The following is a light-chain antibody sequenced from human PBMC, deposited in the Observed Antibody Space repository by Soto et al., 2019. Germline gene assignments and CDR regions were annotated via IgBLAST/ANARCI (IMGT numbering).Light chain of an antibody. CDR2: AAS. CDR3: QQLFDSPIT. Sequence: DIQLTQSPSFLSPSIGESVTITCRASQVISTSLAWYQVKPGKAPKLLIYAASTLESGVPSRFSATVSGTESSLTITSLQPEAFATYYCQQLFDSPITFGQGTRLDIK. J-gene: IGKJ5*01. CDR1: QVISTS. V-gene: IGKV1-9*01.